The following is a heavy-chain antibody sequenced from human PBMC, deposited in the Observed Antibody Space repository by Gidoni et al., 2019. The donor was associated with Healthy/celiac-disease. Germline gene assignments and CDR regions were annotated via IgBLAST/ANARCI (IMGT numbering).Heavy chain of an antibody. V-gene: IGHV4-31*03. CDR2: IYYSGST. D-gene: IGHD2-2*03. J-gene: IGHJ4*02. CDR1: AASIRRGGYY. CDR3: ARGGGDGSSLD. Sequence: QVQLQESGPGPVKPSTTLALTCTVSAASIRRGGYYWRLLRQHPGKGLEWIGYIYYSGSTYYNPSLKSRVTISVDTSKNQFSLKLSSVTAADTAVYYCARGGGDGSSLDWGQGTLVTVSS.